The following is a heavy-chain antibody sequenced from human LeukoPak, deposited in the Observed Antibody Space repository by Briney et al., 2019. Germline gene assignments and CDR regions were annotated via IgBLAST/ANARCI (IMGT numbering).Heavy chain of an antibody. V-gene: IGHV3-7*01. D-gene: IGHD3-22*01. CDR1: GFTFSSYW. J-gene: IGHJ4*02. Sequence: GGSLRLSCAASGFTFSSYWMSWVRQAPGKGPEWVANIKQDGSEKYYVDSVKGRFTISRDNAKNSLYLQMNSLRAEDTAVYYCARDLGVEYYYDSSGPTFDYWGQGTLVTVSS. CDR3: ARDLGVEYYYDSSGPTFDY. CDR2: IKQDGSEK.